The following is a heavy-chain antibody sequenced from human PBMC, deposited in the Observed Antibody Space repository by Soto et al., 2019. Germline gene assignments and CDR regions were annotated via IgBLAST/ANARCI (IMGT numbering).Heavy chain of an antibody. V-gene: IGHV3-21*01. J-gene: IGHJ6*02. CDR3: ARVSSCGSGTCSSVPQYFGMEV. Sequence: EVQLVESGGGLVKPGGSLRLSCVASGLMYSSYSMSWVRQAPGKGLEWIAVISHSGSQITYADSVEGRFTISRDNAKNALELQMHTVRVEYAAFCYCARVSSCGSGTCSSVPQYFGMEVGGPGTKVTVSS. CDR1: GLMYSSYS. CDR2: ISHSGSQI. D-gene: IGHD2-15*01.